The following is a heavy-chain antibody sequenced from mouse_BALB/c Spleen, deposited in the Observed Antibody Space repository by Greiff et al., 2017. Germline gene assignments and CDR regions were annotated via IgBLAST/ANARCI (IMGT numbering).Heavy chain of an antibody. CDR3: ARRWFAY. V-gene: IGHV1-7*01. J-gene: IGHJ3*01. CDR1: GYTFTSYW. Sequence: VQLQESGAELAKPGASVKMSCKASGYTFTSYWMHWVKQRPGQGLEWIGYINPSTGYTEYNQKFKDKATLTADKSSSTAYMQLSSLTSEDSAVYYCARRWFAYWGQGTLVTVSA. CDR2: INPSTGYT.